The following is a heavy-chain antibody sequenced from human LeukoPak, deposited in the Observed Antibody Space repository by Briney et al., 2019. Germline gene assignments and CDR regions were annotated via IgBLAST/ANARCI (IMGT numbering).Heavy chain of an antibody. V-gene: IGHV3-30*02. D-gene: IGHD6-6*01. CDR2: IWYDGSNK. CDR3: AKGKQLGPFDY. J-gene: IGHJ4*02. Sequence: PGGSLRLSCAASGFTFSSYGMHWVRQAPGKGLEWVAVIWYDGSNKYYADSVKGRFTISRDNSKNTLYLQMNSLRAEDTAVYYCAKGKQLGPFDYWGQGTLVTVSS. CDR1: GFTFSSYG.